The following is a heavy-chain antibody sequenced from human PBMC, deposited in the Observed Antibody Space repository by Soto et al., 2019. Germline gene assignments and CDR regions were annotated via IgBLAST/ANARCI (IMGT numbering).Heavy chain of an antibody. D-gene: IGHD1-1*01. Sequence: QVQLVESGGGVVQPGRSLRLSCAASGFIFTSHAVHWVRQAPGKGLEWVATIAHDGSNIYYADYVKGRFTISRDNSKYTLYLQMTSLRGENTAVYYCASDQCYDNGNCMNYWGQGILVTVSS. J-gene: IGHJ4*02. CDR3: ASDQCYDNGNCMNY. V-gene: IGHV3-30-3*01. CDR1: GFIFTSHA. CDR2: IAHDGSNI.